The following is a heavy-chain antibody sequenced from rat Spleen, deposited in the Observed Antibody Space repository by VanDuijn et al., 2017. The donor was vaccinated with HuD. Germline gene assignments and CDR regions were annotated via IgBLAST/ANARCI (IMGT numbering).Heavy chain of an antibody. J-gene: IGHJ2*01. CDR2: IWGDGST. D-gene: IGHD1-2*01. CDR3: ARADVAGLSTDGI. Sequence: QVQLKESGPGLVQPSQTLSLTCTVSGFSLTSYHVIWVRQPPGKGLEWMGGIWGDGSTNYNSALKSRLSISRDTSKSQIYLKMNSLQIEDTATYFCARADVAGLSTDGIWGQGIMVTVSS. CDR1: GFSLTSYH. V-gene: IGHV2-13*01.